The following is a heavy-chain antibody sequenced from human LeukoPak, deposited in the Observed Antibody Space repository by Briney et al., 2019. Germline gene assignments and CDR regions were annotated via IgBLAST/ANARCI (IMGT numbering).Heavy chain of an antibody. Sequence: VQPGGSLRLSCAASGFTFSDYSMNWVRPAPGKGLEWVSYISSSSSTVYYADSVKGRFTISRDNSKNTLYLQMNSLRAEDTAVYYCAKDYDSGSYYTRWFDPWGQGTLVTVSS. J-gene: IGHJ5*02. CDR2: ISSSSSTV. CDR3: AKDYDSGSYYTRWFDP. D-gene: IGHD3-10*01. CDR1: GFTFSDYS. V-gene: IGHV3-48*01.